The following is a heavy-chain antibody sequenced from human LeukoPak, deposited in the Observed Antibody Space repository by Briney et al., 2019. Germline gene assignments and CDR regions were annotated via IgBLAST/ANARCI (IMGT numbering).Heavy chain of an antibody. D-gene: IGHD3-22*01. CDR2: IYYSGRT. CDR1: GDSVSRSDSY. V-gene: IGHV4-39*01. CDR3: ARRRYYDGSGYLE. Sequence: SETLSLTCSVSGDSVSRSDSYWDWIRQPPGKGLEWIGTIYYSGRTYYSPSLKSRVTMSVDPSNNQFSLNLRSVTAADTALYYCARRRYYDGSGYLEWGQGTLLSVS. J-gene: IGHJ1*01.